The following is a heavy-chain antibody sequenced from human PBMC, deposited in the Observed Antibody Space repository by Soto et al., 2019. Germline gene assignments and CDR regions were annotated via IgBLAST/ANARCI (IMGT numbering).Heavy chain of an antibody. CDR1: GGCMSYYY. Sequence: ETLSLTCTVAGGCMSYYYWGWIRQPPGKGLEWIGSIYYSGNTHYNPSLKSRVTISVDTSMNQFSLNLDSVTAVDSAVYYCVRGGYVHAFDYWGQGALVTVS. V-gene: IGHV4-59*01. D-gene: IGHD5-12*01. CDR2: IYYSGNT. CDR3: VRGGYVHAFDY. J-gene: IGHJ4*02.